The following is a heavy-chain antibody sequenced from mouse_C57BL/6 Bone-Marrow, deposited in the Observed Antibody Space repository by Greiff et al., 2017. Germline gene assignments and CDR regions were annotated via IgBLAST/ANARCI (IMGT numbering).Heavy chain of an antibody. CDR2: ISGGGGNT. CDR3: SRQVTTVLATKYFDV. J-gene: IGHJ1*03. D-gene: IGHD1-1*01. V-gene: IGHV5-9*01. Sequence: EVKLVESGGGLVKPGGSLKLSCAASGFTFSSYTMSWVRQTPEKRLQWVAAISGGGGNTYYPDSVKGCFTISRDNYKNILYMQMSSLRSEDTALYYCSRQVTTVLATKYFDVWGTGTTVTVSS. CDR1: GFTFSSYT.